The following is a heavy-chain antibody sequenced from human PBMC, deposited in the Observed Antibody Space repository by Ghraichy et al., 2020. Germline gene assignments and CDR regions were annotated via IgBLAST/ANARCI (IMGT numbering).Heavy chain of an antibody. Sequence: ASVKVSCKASGYTITTYNIHWVRQAPGQGLEYMGWINVGDGNTKFSQKFQGRVTTSRDTSANTAYMELSRLTSEDTAVYYCARDGIPAALDYWGQGTLVTVSS. J-gene: IGHJ4*02. V-gene: IGHV1-3*01. CDR3: ARDGIPAALDY. CDR1: GYTITTYN. D-gene: IGHD6-13*01. CDR2: INVGDGNT.